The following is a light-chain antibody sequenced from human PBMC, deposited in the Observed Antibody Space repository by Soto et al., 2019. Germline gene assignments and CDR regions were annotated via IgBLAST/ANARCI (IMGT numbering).Light chain of an antibody. V-gene: IGKV1-5*01. CDR3: QQYNSYPYT. CDR2: DAS. CDR1: QSISSW. J-gene: IGKJ2*01. Sequence: DIQMNQSPSTLSASVGDRVTITCRASQSISSWLAWYQQKPGKAPKLLIYDASSLESGVPSRFSGSGSGTEFTLTISSLQPDDFATYYCQQYNSYPYTFGQVTKLEIK.